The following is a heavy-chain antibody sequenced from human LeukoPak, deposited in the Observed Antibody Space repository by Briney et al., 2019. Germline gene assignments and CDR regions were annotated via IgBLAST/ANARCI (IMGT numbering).Heavy chain of an antibody. J-gene: IGHJ4*02. D-gene: IGHD3-16*01. Sequence: PSETLSLTCTVSGGSISSSSYYWGWIRQPPGKGLEWIGSIYYSGSTYYNPSLKSRVTISVDASKNQFSLKLSSVTAADTAVYYCARGHTLSWGIDYWGQGTLVTVSS. V-gene: IGHV4-39*07. CDR1: GGSISSSSYY. CDR2: IYYSGST. CDR3: ARGHTLSWGIDY.